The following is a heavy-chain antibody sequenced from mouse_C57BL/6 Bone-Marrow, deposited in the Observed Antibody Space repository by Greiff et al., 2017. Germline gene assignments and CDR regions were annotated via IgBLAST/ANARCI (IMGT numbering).Heavy chain of an antibody. J-gene: IGHJ3*01. CDR3: ASTMITTWFAY. D-gene: IGHD2-4*01. Sequence: QVQLQQSGAELARPGASVKLSCKASGYTFTSYGISWVKQRTGQGLEWIGEIYPRSGNTYYNEKFKGKATLTADKSSSTAYMELRSLTSEDSAVYFCASTMITTWFAYWGQGTLVTVSA. CDR2: IYPRSGNT. CDR1: GYTFTSYG. V-gene: IGHV1-81*01.